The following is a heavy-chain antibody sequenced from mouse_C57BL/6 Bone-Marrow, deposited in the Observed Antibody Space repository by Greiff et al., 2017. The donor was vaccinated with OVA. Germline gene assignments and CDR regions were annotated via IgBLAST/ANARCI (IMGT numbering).Heavy chain of an antibody. Sequence: QVQLQQPGTELVKPGASVKLSCRASGYTFTSYRLHWVTPRSGQGLEWVGYIYTRNGGFNYNEKFKSKATLTVDKSSSKAYMQRSRLTSEDSAVYYCARGGYYPFDYWGQGTTLTVSS. J-gene: IGHJ2*01. D-gene: IGHD2-3*01. V-gene: IGHV1-53*01. CDR1: GYTFTSYR. CDR2: IYTRNGGF. CDR3: ARGGYYPFDY.